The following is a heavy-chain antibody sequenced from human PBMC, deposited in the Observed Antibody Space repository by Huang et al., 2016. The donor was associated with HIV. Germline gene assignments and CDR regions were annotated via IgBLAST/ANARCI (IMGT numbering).Heavy chain of an antibody. D-gene: IGHD3-9*01. V-gene: IGHV4-39*01. Sequence: QLQLQESGPGLVKTSETLSLICTVSGGSVSSSSYYWGWIRQPPGKGLEWIGGIKYTGSTDYNPALKSRFTISVDTSKNQFSLRLSSVTATDTAVYYCARLVLRNYDILTGYNWFDPWGQGTLVTVSS. CDR3: ARLVLRNYDILTGYNWFDP. CDR2: IKYTGST. J-gene: IGHJ5*02. CDR1: GGSVSSSSYY.